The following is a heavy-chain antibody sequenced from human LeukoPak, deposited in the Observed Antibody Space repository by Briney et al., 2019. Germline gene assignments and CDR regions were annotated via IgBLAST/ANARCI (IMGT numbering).Heavy chain of an antibody. J-gene: IGHJ5*02. Sequence: NTGGSLRLSCAASGFTFNDYYMSWIRPAPGKGLEWLSYINIGGTNTHYADSVKGRFTISRDNAKKSLYLEMNNLRAEDTAVYYCATDGAGFDTWGQGVLVTVSS. CDR1: GFTFNDYY. CDR2: INIGGTNT. CDR3: ATDGAGFDT. V-gene: IGHV3-11*01.